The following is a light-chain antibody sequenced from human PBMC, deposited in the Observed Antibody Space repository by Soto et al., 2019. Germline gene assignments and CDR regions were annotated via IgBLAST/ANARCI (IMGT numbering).Light chain of an antibody. CDR3: LQYNHYAGT. CDR2: DAS. Sequence: DIPMTQSPSTLSASIGDRVTITRRASQSINTWLAWYQQKPWKAPKLQIYDASRLDNGVPSRFSGSGSGTEFALTISCLQPDDFATYGCLQYNHYAGTFGQGTKVEL. V-gene: IGKV1-5*01. J-gene: IGKJ1*01. CDR1: QSINTW.